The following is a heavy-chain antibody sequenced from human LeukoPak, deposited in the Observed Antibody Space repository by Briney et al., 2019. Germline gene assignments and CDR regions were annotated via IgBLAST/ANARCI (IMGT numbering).Heavy chain of an antibody. D-gene: IGHD3-16*01. J-gene: IGHJ4*02. V-gene: IGHV3-23*01. CDR2: ISGSGVST. CDR1: GFTFSSYA. CDR3: AKRTSGGSSGYSFDY. Sequence: GGSLRLSCAASGFTFSSYAMSWVRQAPGKGLEWVSGISGSGVSTYYADSVKGRFTISRDNAKNTLYVQMNSLRAEDTAVYYCAKRTSGGSSGYSFDYWGQGALVTVSS.